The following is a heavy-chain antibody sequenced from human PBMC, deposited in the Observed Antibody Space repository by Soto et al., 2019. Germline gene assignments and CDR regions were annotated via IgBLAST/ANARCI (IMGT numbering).Heavy chain of an antibody. D-gene: IGHD3-3*01. CDR2: ISGSGGST. CDR1: GFTFSSYA. Sequence: PAGSLRLSCAASGFTFSSYAMSWVRQAPGKGLEWVSAISGSGGSTYYADSVKGRFTISRDNSKNTLYLQMNSLRAEDTAVYYCAGGPRITIFGVVNGMDVWGQGTTVTVSS. CDR3: AGGPRITIFGVVNGMDV. V-gene: IGHV3-23*01. J-gene: IGHJ6*02.